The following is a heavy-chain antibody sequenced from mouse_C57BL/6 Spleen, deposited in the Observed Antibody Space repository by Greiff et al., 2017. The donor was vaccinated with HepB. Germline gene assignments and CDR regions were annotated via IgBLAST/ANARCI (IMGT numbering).Heavy chain of an antibody. D-gene: IGHD2-1*01. V-gene: IGHV5-16*01. Sequence: EVKLMESEGGLVQPGRSMKLSCTASGFTFSDYYMAWVRQVPEKGLEWVANINYDGSSTYYLDSLKSRFIISRDNAKNILYLQMSSLKSEDTATYYCARELNGNSFDYWGQGTTLTVSS. CDR2: INYDGSST. CDR1: GFTFSDYY. J-gene: IGHJ2*01. CDR3: ARELNGNSFDY.